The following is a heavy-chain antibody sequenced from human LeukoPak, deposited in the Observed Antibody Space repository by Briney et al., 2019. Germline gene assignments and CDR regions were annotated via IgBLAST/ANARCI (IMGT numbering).Heavy chain of an antibody. D-gene: IGHD2/OR15-2a*01. Sequence: GGSLRLSCAASGFTFSSYGMHWVRQAPGKGLEWVAFIRYNGSNKYYADSVKGRFTISRDNSKNTLYLQMNSVRAEDTAVYYCAKDLEVSSLYYYYYGMDVWGQGTTVTVSS. V-gene: IGHV3-30*02. CDR3: AKDLEVSSLYYYYYGMDV. J-gene: IGHJ6*02. CDR2: IRYNGSNK. CDR1: GFTFSSYG.